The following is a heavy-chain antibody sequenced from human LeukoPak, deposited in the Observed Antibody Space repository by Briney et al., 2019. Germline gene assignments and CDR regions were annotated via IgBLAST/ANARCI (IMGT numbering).Heavy chain of an antibody. D-gene: IGHD5-12*01. CDR2: INHSGST. Sequence: PSETLSLTCAVYGGSFSGYYWSWIRQPPGKGLEWIGEINHSGSTNYNPSLKSRVTISVDTSKNQFSLKLSSVTAADTAVYYCAKDNSPKRGYDPIDYWGQGTLVTVSS. CDR1: GGSFSGYY. V-gene: IGHV4-34*01. J-gene: IGHJ4*02. CDR3: AKDNSPKRGYDPIDY.